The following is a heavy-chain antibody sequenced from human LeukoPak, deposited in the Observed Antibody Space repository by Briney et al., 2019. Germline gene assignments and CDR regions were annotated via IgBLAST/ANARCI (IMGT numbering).Heavy chain of an antibody. CDR2: ISSSGSTI. Sequence: GGSLRLSCAASGFTFSSYSMNWVRQAPGKGLEWISYISSSGSTIYYADSVKGRYTISRDNAKNSLYLQMNSLRAEDTAVYYCAKETIEYLWGTYFDYWGQGTPVTVSS. CDR3: AKETIEYLWGTYFDY. CDR1: GFTFSSYS. V-gene: IGHV3-48*01. J-gene: IGHJ4*02. D-gene: IGHD3-16*01.